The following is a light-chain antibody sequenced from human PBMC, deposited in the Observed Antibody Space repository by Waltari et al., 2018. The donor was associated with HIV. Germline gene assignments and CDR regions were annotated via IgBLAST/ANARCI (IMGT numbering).Light chain of an antibody. CDR1: QSIGNF. CDR3: QQTYSNPRT. V-gene: IGKV1-39*01. CDR2: ATS. J-gene: IGKJ1*01. Sequence: DIQMTQSPSSLSASVGDRVTITCRTRQSIGNFLNWYQQKPGKAPTLLVYATSSLHSGVPSRFSGSGSGTDFTLTISSLQPGDFATYFCQQTYSNPRTFGPGTEVEIK.